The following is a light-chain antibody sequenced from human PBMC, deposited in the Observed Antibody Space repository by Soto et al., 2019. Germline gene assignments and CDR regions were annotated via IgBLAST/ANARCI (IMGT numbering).Light chain of an antibody. CDR2: GAS. Sequence: EMVLTQSPGTLSLSPGERATLSCRASQSVNSNYLAWYQQKPGQTPRLLIYGASSRATGIPEKFSGSGSGTDFTLTISRLEPEDSAVYHCQQYGSSPRTFGQGTKVEIK. CDR1: QSVNSNY. CDR3: QQYGSSPRT. J-gene: IGKJ1*01. V-gene: IGKV3-20*01.